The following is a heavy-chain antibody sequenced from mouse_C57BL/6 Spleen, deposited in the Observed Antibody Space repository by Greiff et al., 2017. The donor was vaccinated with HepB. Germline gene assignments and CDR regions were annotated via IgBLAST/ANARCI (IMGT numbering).Heavy chain of an antibody. CDR1: GFTFTDYY. Sequence: EVQLVQSGAGLVQPGGSLSLSCAASGFTFTDYYMNWVRQPPGKALEWLGFIRNKANGYTTEYSASVKGRFTISRDNSQSSIDLQMNAMRAEDSATYYGARCDATDWDIDVWGTGTTVTVSS. V-gene: IGHV7-3*01. CDR2: IRNKANGYTT. J-gene: IGHJ1*03. CDR3: ARCDATDWDIDV. D-gene: IGHD2-3*01.